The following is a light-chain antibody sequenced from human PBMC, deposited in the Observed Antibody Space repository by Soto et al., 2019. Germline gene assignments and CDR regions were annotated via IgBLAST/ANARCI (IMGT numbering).Light chain of an antibody. CDR3: QQTYRTPLT. CDR1: ESISSW. V-gene: IGKV1-39*01. CDR2: HAS. Sequence: GDRVTITCRASESISSWLAWYQQKPGKAPRLLTHHASSLESGVPSRISGSGSGTDFTLTISSLQPEDFATYSCQQTYRTPLTFGGGTKVDIK. J-gene: IGKJ4*01.